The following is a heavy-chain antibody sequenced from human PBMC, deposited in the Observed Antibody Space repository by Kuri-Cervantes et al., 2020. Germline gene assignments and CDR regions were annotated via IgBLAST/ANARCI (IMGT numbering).Heavy chain of an antibody. CDR3: ARAPGD. D-gene: IGHD3-10*01. CDR1: GFTFSTYS. CDR2: ISGGDSSI. Sequence: GGSLRLSCAASGFTFSTYSMSWVRQAPGKGLEWISYISGGDSSIYYADSVKGRFTISRDNAKNSLYLQMHSLRAEDTAVYYCARAPGDWGQGTLVTVSS. J-gene: IGHJ4*02. V-gene: IGHV3-48*04.